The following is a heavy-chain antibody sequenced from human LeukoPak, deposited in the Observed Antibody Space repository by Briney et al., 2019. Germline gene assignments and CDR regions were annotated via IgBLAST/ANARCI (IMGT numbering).Heavy chain of an antibody. CDR3: ARLNSLGYSSGWYPDY. J-gene: IGHJ4*02. CDR2: IYYSGST. V-gene: IGHV4-39*01. D-gene: IGHD6-19*01. Sequence: SETLSLTCTVSGGSISSSSYYWGWIRQPPGKGLEWIGSIYYSGSTYYNPSLKSRVTISVDTSKNQFSLKLSSVTAADTAVYYCARLNSLGYSSGWYPDYWSQGTLVTVSS. CDR1: GGSISSSSYY.